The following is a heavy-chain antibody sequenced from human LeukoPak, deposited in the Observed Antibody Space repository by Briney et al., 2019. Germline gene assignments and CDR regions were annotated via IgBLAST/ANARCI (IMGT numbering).Heavy chain of an antibody. CDR3: AKGGYYDFWRGPTKD. V-gene: IGHV3-30*04. Sequence: GGSLRLSCAASGFTFSSYAMHWVRQAPGKGLEWVAVISYDGSNKYYADSVKGRFTISRDNSKNTLYLQMNSLRAEDTAVYYCAKGGYYDFWRGPTKDWGQGTLVTVSS. D-gene: IGHD3-3*01. J-gene: IGHJ4*02. CDR1: GFTFSSYA. CDR2: ISYDGSNK.